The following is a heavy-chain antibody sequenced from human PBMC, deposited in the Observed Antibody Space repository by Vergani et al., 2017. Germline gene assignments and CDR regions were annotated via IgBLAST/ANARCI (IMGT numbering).Heavy chain of an antibody. D-gene: IGHD4-17*01. CDR3: ARDLTVTTFDYYYGMDV. CDR2: ISSSSSYI. J-gene: IGHJ6*02. CDR1: GFTFSSYS. Sequence: EVQLVESGGGLVKPGGSLRLSCAASGFTFSSYSMNWVRQAPGKGLEWVSSISSSSSYIYYGDSVKGRFTISRDNAKNSLYLQMNSLRAEDTAVYFCARDLTVTTFDYYYGMDVWGQGTTVTVSS. V-gene: IGHV3-21*01.